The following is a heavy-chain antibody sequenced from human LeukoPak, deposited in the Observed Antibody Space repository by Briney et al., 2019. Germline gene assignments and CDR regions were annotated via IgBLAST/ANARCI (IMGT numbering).Heavy chain of an antibody. Sequence: GGSLRLYCAASGFTFRSYWMSWVRQAPGKGLEWVANIKHDGSADYYVDSVEGRFIISRDNAKNSLYLQMGSLRAEDTAFYYCARAPSFGTVDYWGQGTLVTVSS. CDR3: ARAPSFGTVDY. J-gene: IGHJ4*02. D-gene: IGHD1-7*01. CDR2: IKHDGSAD. V-gene: IGHV3-7*01. CDR1: GFTFRSYW.